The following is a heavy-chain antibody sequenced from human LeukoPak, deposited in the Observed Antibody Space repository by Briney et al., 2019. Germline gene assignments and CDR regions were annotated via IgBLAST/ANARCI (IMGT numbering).Heavy chain of an antibody. CDR3: AKDVVEGLWFGEGFDP. CDR1: GFTFSSYG. D-gene: IGHD3-10*01. J-gene: IGHJ5*02. CDR2: IRYDGSNK. Sequence: GGSLRLSCAASGFTFSSYGMHWVRQAPGKGLEWVAFIRYDGSNKYYADSVKGQFTISRDNSKNTLYLQMNSLRAEDTAVYYCAKDVVEGLWFGEGFDPWGQGTLVTVSS. V-gene: IGHV3-30*02.